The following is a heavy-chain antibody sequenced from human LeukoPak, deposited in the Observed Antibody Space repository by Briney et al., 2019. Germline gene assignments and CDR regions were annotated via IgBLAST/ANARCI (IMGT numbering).Heavy chain of an antibody. CDR3: ARDRRGYFFDY. CDR2: ISYDGSNK. J-gene: IGHJ4*02. Sequence: GGSLRLSCAASGFTFSSYAMHWVRQAPGKGLEWVAVISYDGSNKYYADSVKGRFTISRDNSKNTLYLQMNSLRAEDTAVYYCARDRRGYFFDYWGQGTLVTVSS. CDR1: GFTFSSYA. D-gene: IGHD3-9*01. V-gene: IGHV3-30-3*01.